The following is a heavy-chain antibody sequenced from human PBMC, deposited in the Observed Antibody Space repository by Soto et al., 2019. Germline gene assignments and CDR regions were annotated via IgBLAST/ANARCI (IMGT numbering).Heavy chain of an antibody. J-gene: IGHJ4*02. CDR3: TREVVTAIPFDY. CDR2: IRSKAYGGTT. V-gene: IGHV3-49*03. Sequence: PGGSLSLSCTASGFTFGDYAMSWFRQAPGKGLEWVGFIRSKAYGGTTEYAASVKGRFTISRDDSKSIAYLQMNSLKTEDTAVYYCTREVVTAIPFDYWGQGTLVTVSS. CDR1: GFTFGDYA. D-gene: IGHD2-21*02.